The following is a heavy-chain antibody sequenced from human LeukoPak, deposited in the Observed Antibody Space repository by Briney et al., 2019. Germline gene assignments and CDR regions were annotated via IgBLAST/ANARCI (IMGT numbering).Heavy chain of an antibody. CDR1: GDSISNYY. Sequence: SETLSLTCTVSGDSISNYYWSWVRQSPGKELEWIGYMYNRGSTIYNPSLKSRVTISTDTSKNQFSLRLTSVTAADTAVYYCARAEKAVTGTLDSWGQGTLITVSS. CDR2: MYNRGST. CDR3: ARAEKAVTGTLDS. D-gene: IGHD6-19*01. J-gene: IGHJ4*02. V-gene: IGHV4-59*01.